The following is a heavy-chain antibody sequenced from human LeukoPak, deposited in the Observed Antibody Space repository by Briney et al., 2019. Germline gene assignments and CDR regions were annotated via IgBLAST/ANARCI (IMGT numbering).Heavy chain of an antibody. CDR1: GGSISSGGYY. Sequence: PSQTLSLTCTVSGGSISSGGYYWSWIRQPPGKGLEWIGYIYHSGSTYYNPSLKSRVTISVDRSKNQFSLKLSSVTAADTAVYYCASAVAGMYYFDYWGQGTLVTVSS. CDR3: ASAVAGMYYFDY. V-gene: IGHV4-30-2*01. CDR2: IYHSGST. J-gene: IGHJ4*02. D-gene: IGHD6-19*01.